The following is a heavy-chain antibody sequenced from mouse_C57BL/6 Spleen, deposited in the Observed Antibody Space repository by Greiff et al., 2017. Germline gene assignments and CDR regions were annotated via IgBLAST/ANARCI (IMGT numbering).Heavy chain of an antibody. J-gene: IGHJ3*01. D-gene: IGHD2-5*01. CDR3: AREGSNYGFAY. Sequence: EVMLVESGGGLVKPGGSLKLSCAASGFTFSSYAMSWVRQTPEKRLEWVATISDGGSYTSYPDNVKGRFTISRDNAKNKLYLQMSHLKSEDTDMYYCAREGSNYGFAYWGQGTLVTVSA. CDR1: GFTFSSYA. CDR2: ISDGGSYT. V-gene: IGHV5-4*01.